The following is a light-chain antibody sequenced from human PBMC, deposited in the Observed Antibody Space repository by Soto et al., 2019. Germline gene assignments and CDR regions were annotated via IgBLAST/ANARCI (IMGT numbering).Light chain of an antibody. CDR2: GAS. Sequence: EIVLTQSPGTLSLSPGERATLSCRTSQSVNSIYSAWYQQKPGQAPRLLIYGASNRATGIPDRFSGSGSGTDFTLTISRLEPEDFAVYFCQQYGDSLWMFGQGTKVEIK. J-gene: IGKJ1*01. V-gene: IGKV3-20*01. CDR1: QSVNSIY. CDR3: QQYGDSLWM.